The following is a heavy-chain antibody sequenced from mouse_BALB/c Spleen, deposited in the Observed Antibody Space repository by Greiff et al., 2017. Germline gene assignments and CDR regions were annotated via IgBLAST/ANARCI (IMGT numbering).Heavy chain of an antibody. CDR3: ARGPFDY. CDR2: IDPENGNT. J-gene: IGHJ2*01. CDR1: GFNIKDYY. V-gene: IGHV14-1*02. Sequence: EVQLQQSGAELVRPGALVKLSCKASGFNIKDYYMHWVKQRPEQGLEWIGWIDPENGNTIYDPKFQGKASITADTSSNTAYLQLSSLTSEDTAVYYCARGPFDYWGQGTTLTVSS.